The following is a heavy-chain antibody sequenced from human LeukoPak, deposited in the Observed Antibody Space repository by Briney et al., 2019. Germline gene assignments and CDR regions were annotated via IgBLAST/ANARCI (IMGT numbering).Heavy chain of an antibody. CDR2: ISSNGGST. CDR1: GFTFSSYA. V-gene: IGHV3-64*01. CDR3: ARDQWPNYYDSSGYYPLGWFDP. Sequence: GGSLRLSCAASGFTFSSYAMHWVRQAPGKGLEYVSAISSNGGSTYYANSVKGRFTISRDNSKNTLHLQMGSLRAEDMAVYYCARDQWPNYYDSSGYYPLGWFDPWGQGTLVTVSS. D-gene: IGHD3-22*01. J-gene: IGHJ5*02.